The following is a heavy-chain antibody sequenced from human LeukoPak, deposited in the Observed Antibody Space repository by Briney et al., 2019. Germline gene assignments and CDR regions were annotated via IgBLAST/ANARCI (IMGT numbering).Heavy chain of an antibody. CDR3: ARDRGRVLSDYFGFDP. Sequence: PSETLSLTCTVSGGSISSGSYYWSWIRQPAGKGLEWIGRIYTSGSTNYNPSLKSRVTMSVDTSKNQFSLKLSSVTAADTAVYYCARDRGRVLSDYFGFDPWGQGTLVTVSS. D-gene: IGHD3-3*01. CDR2: IYTSGST. V-gene: IGHV4-61*02. J-gene: IGHJ5*02. CDR1: GGSISSGSYY.